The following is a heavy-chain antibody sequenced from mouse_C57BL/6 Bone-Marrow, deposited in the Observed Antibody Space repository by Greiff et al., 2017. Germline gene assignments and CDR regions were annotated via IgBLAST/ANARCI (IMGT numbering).Heavy chain of an antibody. Sequence: LQLQQSGAELVRPGASVKLSCTASGFNITDYYMHWVKQRPEQGLEWIGRIDPEDGDTEYAPKFQGKATMTADTSSNTAYLQLSSLTSEDTAVYYCTSYYGSSPYWYFDVGGTGTTVTVSA. CDR1: GFNITDYY. CDR3: TSYYGSSPYWYFDV. CDR2: IDPEDGDT. D-gene: IGHD1-1*01. V-gene: IGHV14-1*01. J-gene: IGHJ1*03.